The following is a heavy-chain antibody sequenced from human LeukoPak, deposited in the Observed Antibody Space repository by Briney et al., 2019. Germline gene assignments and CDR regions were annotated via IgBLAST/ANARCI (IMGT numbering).Heavy chain of an antibody. CDR2: INPNSGGT. D-gene: IGHD6-13*01. CDR1: GYTFIDYY. V-gene: IGHV1-2*02. J-gene: IGHJ4*02. Sequence: ASVKVSCKASGYTFIDYYMYWVRQAPGQGLEWMGWINPNSGGTQYAEKFQGRVTMTRDTSISTVYMELSRLRSDDTAVYYCAREDSSSWWDYWGQGTLVTVSS. CDR3: AREDSSSWWDY.